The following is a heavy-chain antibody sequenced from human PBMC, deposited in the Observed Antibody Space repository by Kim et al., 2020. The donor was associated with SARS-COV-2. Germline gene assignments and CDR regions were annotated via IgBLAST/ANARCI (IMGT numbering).Heavy chain of an antibody. CDR1: GFTFSSYA. V-gene: IGHV3-30-3*01. D-gene: IGHD1-26*01. Sequence: GGSLRLSCAASGFTFSSYAMHWVRQAPGKGLEWVAVISYDGSNKYYADSVKGRFTISRDNSKNTLYLQMNSLRAEDTAVYYCARGSWSYSGFDYWGQGTLVTVSS. CDR3: ARGSWSYSGFDY. CDR2: ISYDGSNK. J-gene: IGHJ4*02.